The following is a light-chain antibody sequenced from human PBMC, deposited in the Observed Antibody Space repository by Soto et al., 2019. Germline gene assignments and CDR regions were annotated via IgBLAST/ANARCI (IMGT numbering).Light chain of an antibody. V-gene: IGKV3-20*01. CDR2: GAS. J-gene: IGKJ1*01. CDR1: QSVSSIY. Sequence: EIVLTQSPGTLSLSPGERATLSYRASQSVSSIYLAWYQQKPGQAPRLLISGASSRATGVPDRFSGSGSGTDFTLTISRLEPEDFAVYYCQHYAGSPWTFGQGTKVEIK. CDR3: QHYAGSPWT.